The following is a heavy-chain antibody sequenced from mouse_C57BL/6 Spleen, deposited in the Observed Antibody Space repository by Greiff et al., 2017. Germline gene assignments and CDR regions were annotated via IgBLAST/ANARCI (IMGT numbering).Heavy chain of an antibody. CDR2: IYPSDSET. Sequence: VQLQQPGAELVRPGSSVKLSCKASGYTFTSYWMDWVKQRPGQGLEWIGNIYPSDSETHYNQKFKDKATLTVDKSSSTAYMQLSSLTSEDSAVYYCAREGGTTVVAPYYFDYWGQGTTLTVSS. CDR1: GYTFTSYW. J-gene: IGHJ2*01. D-gene: IGHD1-1*01. V-gene: IGHV1-61*01. CDR3: AREGGTTVVAPYYFDY.